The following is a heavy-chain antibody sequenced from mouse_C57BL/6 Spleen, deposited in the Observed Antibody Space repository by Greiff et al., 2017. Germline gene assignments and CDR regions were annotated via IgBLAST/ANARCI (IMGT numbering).Heavy chain of an antibody. Sequence: QVQLQQSGAELVRPGASVKLSCKASGYTFTDYYINWVKQRPGQGLEWIARIYPGSGNTYYNEKFKGKATLTAEKSSSTAYMQLSSLTSEDSAVYFCARKEYFDYGGKGNTLTVSS. J-gene: IGHJ2*01. CDR1: GYTFTDYY. CDR2: IYPGSGNT. V-gene: IGHV1-76*01. CDR3: ARKEYFDY.